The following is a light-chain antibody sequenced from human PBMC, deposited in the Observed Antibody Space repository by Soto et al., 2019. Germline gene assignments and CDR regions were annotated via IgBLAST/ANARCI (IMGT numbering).Light chain of an antibody. CDR1: QTIGIW. V-gene: IGKV1-5*03. Sequence: DIQMTQSLSPLSGSVGDRVTIPARASQTIGIWLAWYQQKPGKAPKLLIYKASTLKSGVPSRFSGSGSGTEFTLTISSLQPDDFATYYCQHYNSYSEAFGQGTKVELK. CDR3: QHYNSYSEA. CDR2: KAS. J-gene: IGKJ1*01.